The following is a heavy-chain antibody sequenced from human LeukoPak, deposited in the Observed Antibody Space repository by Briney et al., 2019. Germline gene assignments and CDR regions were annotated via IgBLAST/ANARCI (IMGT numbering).Heavy chain of an antibody. D-gene: IGHD3-3*01. CDR3: AKDGEVLGFLEWFNLVY. Sequence: GRPLRLSCAASGFTFSSYGMHWVRQAPGKGLEWVAVIWYDGSNKYYADTVKGRFTISRDNSKNTLYLQMNSVRAEATAVYYCAKDGEVLGFLEWFNLVYCGQGTLVTASS. CDR2: IWYDGSNK. J-gene: IGHJ4*02. V-gene: IGHV3-33*06. CDR1: GFTFSSYG.